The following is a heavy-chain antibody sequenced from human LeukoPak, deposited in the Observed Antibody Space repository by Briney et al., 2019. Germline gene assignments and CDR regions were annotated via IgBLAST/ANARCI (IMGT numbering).Heavy chain of an antibody. J-gene: IGHJ4*02. CDR3: ARVFLYYYGSGSYSDY. CDR2: INSDGSST. CDR1: GFTFSSYW. Sequence: PGGSLRLSCAASGFTFSSYWMHWVRQAPGKGLVWVSRINSDGSSTSYADSVKGRFTISRDNAKNTLYLQMNSLRAEDTAVYYCARVFLYYYGSGSYSDYWGQGTLVTASS. V-gene: IGHV3-74*01. D-gene: IGHD3-10*01.